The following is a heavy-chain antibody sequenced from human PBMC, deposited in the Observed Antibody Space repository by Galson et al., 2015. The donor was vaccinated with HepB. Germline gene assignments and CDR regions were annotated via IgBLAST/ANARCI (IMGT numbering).Heavy chain of an antibody. D-gene: IGHD1-26*01. J-gene: IGHJ2*01. Sequence: SLRLSCAASGFTFDDYAMHWVRQAPGKGLEWVSGISWNSGSIGYADSVKGRFTISRDNAKNSLYLQMNSLRAEDTALYYCARKWELPRVWYFDLWGRGTLVTVSS. CDR2: ISWNSGSI. V-gene: IGHV3-9*01. CDR1: GFTFDDYA. CDR3: ARKWELPRVWYFDL.